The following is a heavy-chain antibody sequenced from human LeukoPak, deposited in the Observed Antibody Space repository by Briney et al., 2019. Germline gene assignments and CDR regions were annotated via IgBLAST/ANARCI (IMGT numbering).Heavy chain of an antibody. Sequence: SETLSLTCAVYGGSFSGYYWSWIRQPPGKGLEWIGEINHSGSTNYNPSLKSRVTISVDTSKNQFSLKLSSVTAADTAVYYCARGMYYYDGSGDYWGQGTLVTVSS. D-gene: IGHD3-22*01. CDR1: GGSFSGYY. CDR2: INHSGST. CDR3: ARGMYYYDGSGDY. V-gene: IGHV4-34*01. J-gene: IGHJ4*02.